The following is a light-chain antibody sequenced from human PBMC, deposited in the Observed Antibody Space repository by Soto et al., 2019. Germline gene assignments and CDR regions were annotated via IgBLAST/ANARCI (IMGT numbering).Light chain of an antibody. CDR2: GAS. J-gene: IGKJ1*01. CDR3: HHYAST. Sequence: EIVLKQSPGTLSLSPMEIATLSCRASQSVSSSYLAWYQQKPGQAPRLLIYGASSRATGIPDRFSGSGSGTDFTLTLSRLEPEDIAVYFCHHYASTFGQGTRWIS. CDR1: QSVSSSY. V-gene: IGKV3-20*01.